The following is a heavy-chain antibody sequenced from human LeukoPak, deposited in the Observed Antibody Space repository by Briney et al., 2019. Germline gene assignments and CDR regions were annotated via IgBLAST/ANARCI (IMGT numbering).Heavy chain of an antibody. Sequence: GGSLRLSCAASGFTITTNYMNWVRQAPGKGLEWVSVIYGDDETNYADSVKGRFTISRDNSKNTLYLQMNSLRADDTAVYYCAREAVMPVAPVKIGTSDRPLYEYYGLDVWGKGPRSPSPQ. D-gene: IGHD1/OR15-1a*01. V-gene: IGHV3-53*01. J-gene: IGHJ6*01. CDR2: IYGDDET. CDR3: AREAVMPVAPVKIGTSDRPLYEYYGLDV. CDR1: GFTITTNY.